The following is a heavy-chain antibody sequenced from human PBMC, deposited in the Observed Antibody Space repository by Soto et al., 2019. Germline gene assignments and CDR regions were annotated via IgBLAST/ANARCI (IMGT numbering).Heavy chain of an antibody. Sequence: AYFKVSCRASGGTFSTYAISFVRRAPGQGRECMGGISPIFGTANYAQKFQGRVTSTADESTSTAYMELSSLRSEDTAVYYCASVGGPTSYDYDDNNFDYWGQGTLVTVSS. V-gene: IGHV1-69*01. CDR2: ISPIFGTA. CDR3: ASVGGPTSYDYDDNNFDY. CDR1: GGTFSTYA. J-gene: IGHJ4*02. D-gene: IGHD4-17*01.